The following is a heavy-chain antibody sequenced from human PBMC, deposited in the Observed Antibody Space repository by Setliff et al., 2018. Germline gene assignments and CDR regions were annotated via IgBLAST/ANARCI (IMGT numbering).Heavy chain of an antibody. V-gene: IGHV1-2*02. D-gene: IGHD1-26*01. CDR3: ARDVSADSGSYFSLPLPGFLDY. Sequence: ASVKVSCKASGYTFTGYYMHWVRQAPGQGLEWMGWINPNSGGTNYAQKFQGRVTMTRDTSISTAYMELRSLRSDDTAVYYCARDVSADSGSYFSLPLPGFLDYWGQGTLVTVSS. J-gene: IGHJ4*02. CDR2: INPNSGGT. CDR1: GYTFTGYY.